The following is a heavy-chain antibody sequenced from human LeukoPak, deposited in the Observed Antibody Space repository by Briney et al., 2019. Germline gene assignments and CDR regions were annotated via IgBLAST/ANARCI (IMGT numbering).Heavy chain of an antibody. J-gene: IGHJ4*02. Sequence: SETLSLTCTVSGGSISSSSYYWGWICPPPGKGLVWIGSIYYSGSTYYNPSLKSRVTISVDTSKNQFSLKLSSVTAADTAVYYCARDRATYSSGPLNYWGQGTLVTVSS. D-gene: IGHD6-19*01. CDR3: ARDRATYSSGPLNY. CDR2: IYYSGST. CDR1: GGSISSSSYY. V-gene: IGHV4-39*02.